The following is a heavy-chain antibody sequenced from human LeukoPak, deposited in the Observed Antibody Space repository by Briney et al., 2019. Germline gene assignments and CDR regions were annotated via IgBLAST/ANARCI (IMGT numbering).Heavy chain of an antibody. CDR3: AELGITMIGGV. Sequence: GGSLRLSCAASGFTFSSYEMNWVRQAPGKGLGWVSYISSSGSTRYYADSVKGRFTISRDNAKNSLYLQMNRLRAEDTAVYYCAELGITMIGGVWGKGTTVTISS. V-gene: IGHV3-48*03. CDR2: ISSSGSTR. D-gene: IGHD3-10*02. J-gene: IGHJ6*04. CDR1: GFTFSSYE.